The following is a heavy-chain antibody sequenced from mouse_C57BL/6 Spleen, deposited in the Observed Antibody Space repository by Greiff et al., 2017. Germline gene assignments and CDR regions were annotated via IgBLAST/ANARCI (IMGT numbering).Heavy chain of an antibody. J-gene: IGHJ2*01. D-gene: IGHD2-3*01. Sequence: VKLVESGAELVRPGASVTLSCKASGYTFTDYEMHWVKQTPVHGLEWIGAIDPETGGTAYNQKFKGKAILTADKSSSTAYMELRSLTSEDSAVYYCTLVYDGYFDDWGQGTTLTVSS. CDR3: TLVYDGYFDD. CDR2: IDPETGGT. V-gene: IGHV1-15*01. CDR1: GYTFTDYE.